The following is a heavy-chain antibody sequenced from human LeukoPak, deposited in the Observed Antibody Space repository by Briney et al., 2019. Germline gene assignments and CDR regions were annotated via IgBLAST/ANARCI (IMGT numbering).Heavy chain of an antibody. CDR2: INPNSGGT. Sequence: ASVNVSCKASGYTFTVYYMHWVRQAPGQGLEWMVWINPNSGGTNNAQNFQGRVTMTRDTSISTAYMELSRLRSDDTAVYYCARSETWIQLWSESYYFAYWGQGTLVTVSS. J-gene: IGHJ4*02. CDR3: ARSETWIQLWSESYYFAY. CDR1: GYTFTVYY. D-gene: IGHD5-18*01. V-gene: IGHV1-2*02.